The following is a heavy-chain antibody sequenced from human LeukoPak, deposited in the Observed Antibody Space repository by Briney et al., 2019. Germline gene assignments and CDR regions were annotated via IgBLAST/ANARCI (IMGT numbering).Heavy chain of an antibody. D-gene: IGHD6-19*01. CDR1: GYTFTSYG. V-gene: IGHV1-18*01. CDR2: ISAYNGNT. J-gene: IGHJ4*02. CDR3: ARDIRYSSGWFAPPFDY. Sequence: ASVKVSCKASGYTFTSYGINWVRQAPGQGLEWMGWISAYNGNTNYAQKLQGRVTMTTDTSTSTAYMELRRLRSDDTAVYYCARDIRYSSGWFAPPFDYWGQGTLVTVSS.